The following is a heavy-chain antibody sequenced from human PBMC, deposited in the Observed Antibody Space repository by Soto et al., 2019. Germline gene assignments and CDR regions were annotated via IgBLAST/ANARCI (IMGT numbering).Heavy chain of an antibody. CDR1: GFTFSSYS. Sequence: PGGSLRLSCAASGFTFSSYSMNWVRQAPGKGLEWVSYISNSAVYYADSVKGRFTTSRDNAKNSLYLQMNSLRDEDTALYYCARDQDWAFDYWGQGTLVTVSS. CDR2: ISNSAV. J-gene: IGHJ4*02. V-gene: IGHV3-48*02. CDR3: ARDQDWAFDY. D-gene: IGHD2-15*01.